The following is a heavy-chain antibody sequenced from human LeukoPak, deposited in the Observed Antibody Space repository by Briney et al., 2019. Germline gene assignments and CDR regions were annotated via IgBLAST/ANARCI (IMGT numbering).Heavy chain of an antibody. CDR2: INPNSGGT. CDR3: ARDPKRDSSGEVFDY. J-gene: IGHJ4*02. V-gene: IGHV1-2*02. Sequence: ASVKVSCKASGYTFTGYYMHWVRQAPGQGLEWMGWINPNSGGTNYAQKFRGRVTMTRDTSISTAYMELSRLRSDDTAVYYCARDPKRDSSGEVFDYWGQGTLVTVSS. CDR1: GYTFTGYY. D-gene: IGHD3-22*01.